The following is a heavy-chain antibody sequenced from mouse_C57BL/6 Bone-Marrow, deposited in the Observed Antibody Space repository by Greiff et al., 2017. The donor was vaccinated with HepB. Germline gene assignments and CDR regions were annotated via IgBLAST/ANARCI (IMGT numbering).Heavy chain of an antibody. D-gene: IGHD1-1*01. CDR2: ISSGGSYT. Sequence: EVQLQESGGDLVKPGGSLKLSCAASGFTFSSYGMSWVRQTPDKRLEWVATISSGGSYTYYPDSVKGRFTISRDNAKNTLYLQMSSLKSEDTAMYYCASLRAAYWGQGTLVTVSA. CDR1: GFTFSSYG. V-gene: IGHV5-6*01. J-gene: IGHJ3*01. CDR3: ASLRAAY.